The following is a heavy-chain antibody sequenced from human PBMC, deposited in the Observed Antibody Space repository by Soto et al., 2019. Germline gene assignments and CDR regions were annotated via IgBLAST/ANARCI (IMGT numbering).Heavy chain of an antibody. V-gene: IGHV3-23*01. D-gene: IGHD5-18*01. Sequence: GGSLRLSCAASGFTFSSYAMNWVRQAPGKGLEWVSVISGSGGSTYYADSVKGRFTISRDNSKNTLYLQMNSLRAEDTAVYYCAKDNPYTYGYFDYWGQGTLVTVSS. CDR1: GFTFSSYA. J-gene: IGHJ4*02. CDR3: AKDNPYTYGYFDY. CDR2: ISGSGGST.